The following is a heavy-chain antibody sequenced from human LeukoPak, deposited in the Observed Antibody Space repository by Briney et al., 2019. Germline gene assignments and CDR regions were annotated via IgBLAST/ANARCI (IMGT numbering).Heavy chain of an antibody. V-gene: IGHV3-30*18. CDR2: ISYDGSNK. CDR1: GFTFSSYS. CDR3: ANGHGFDI. Sequence: GGSLRLSCAASGFTFSSYSMHWVRQAPGKGLEWVGVISYDGSNKYYADSVKGRFTISRDNSKNTLYLQMNSLRAEDTAVYYCANGHGFDIWGQGTMVTVSS. J-gene: IGHJ3*02.